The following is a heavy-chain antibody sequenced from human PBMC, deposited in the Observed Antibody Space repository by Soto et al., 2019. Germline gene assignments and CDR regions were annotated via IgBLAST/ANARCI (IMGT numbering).Heavy chain of an antibody. Sequence: GASVKVSCKASGYNFTGYAMHWVRQAPGQRLEWMGWINAGNGNTKYSQKFQGRVTITRDTSASTAYMELSSLRSEDTAVCYCARAVAVPADFDYWGQGTLVTVSS. D-gene: IGHD6-19*01. J-gene: IGHJ4*02. CDR3: ARAVAVPADFDY. V-gene: IGHV1-3*01. CDR2: INAGNGNT. CDR1: GYNFTGYA.